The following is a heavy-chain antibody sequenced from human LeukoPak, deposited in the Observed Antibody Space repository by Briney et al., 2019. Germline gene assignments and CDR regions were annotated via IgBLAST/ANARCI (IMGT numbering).Heavy chain of an antibody. Sequence: SETLSLTCNVSGVSFSNDRCYWTCIRQHPAKGLEWIGYKYYTGSAKYNPSLKSRLTISVDTSKNQFSLQLSSVTAADTATYYCATPYSRSISCLVVFNMWGQGTRVTVSS. J-gene: IGHJ3*02. V-gene: IGHV4-31*03. CDR1: GVSFSNDRCY. CDR3: ATPYSRSISCLVVFNM. CDR2: KYYTGSA. D-gene: IGHD2-2*01.